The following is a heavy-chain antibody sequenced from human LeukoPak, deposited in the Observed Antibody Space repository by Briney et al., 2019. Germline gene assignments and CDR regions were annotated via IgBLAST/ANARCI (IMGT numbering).Heavy chain of an antibody. CDR1: GTSISSYW. V-gene: IGHV4-4*07. CDR2: VYTSGSI. D-gene: IGHD3-22*01. CDR3: ARGNYYDSNTYYRAFDI. J-gene: IGHJ3*02. Sequence: PSETLSLTCTVSGTSISSYWWSWIRQTAGKGLEWIGRVYTSGSITYNPSFTSRVAMPVDTSKNQFSLKLSSVTAADTAVYYCARGNYYDSNTYYRAFDIWGQGTMVTVSS.